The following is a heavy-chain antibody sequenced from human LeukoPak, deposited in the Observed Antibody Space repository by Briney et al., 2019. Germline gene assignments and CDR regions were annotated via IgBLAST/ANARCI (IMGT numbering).Heavy chain of an antibody. D-gene: IGHD6-19*01. CDR1: GGSFSGYY. Sequence: SETLSLTCGVYGGSFSGYYWSWIRQPPGKGLEWIGEINHSGSTNYNPSLKSRVTISVDTSKNQFSLKLSSVTAADTAVYYCARYSSGWYEYYFDYWGQGTLVTVSS. CDR2: INHSGST. V-gene: IGHV4-34*01. J-gene: IGHJ4*02. CDR3: ARYSSGWYEYYFDY.